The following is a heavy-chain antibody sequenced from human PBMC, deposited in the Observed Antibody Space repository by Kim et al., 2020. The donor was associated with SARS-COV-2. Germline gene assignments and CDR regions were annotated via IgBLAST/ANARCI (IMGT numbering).Heavy chain of an antibody. D-gene: IGHD2-2*01. J-gene: IGHJ4*02. CDR3: ARRCSSTSCYGNLGY. CDR2: INHSGST. V-gene: IGHV4-34*01. Sequence: SETLSLTCAVYGGSFSGYYWSWIRQPPGKGLEWIGEINHSGSTNYNPSLKSRVTISVDTSKNQFSLKLSSVTAADTAVYYCARRCSSTSCYGNLGYWGQG. CDR1: GGSFSGYY.